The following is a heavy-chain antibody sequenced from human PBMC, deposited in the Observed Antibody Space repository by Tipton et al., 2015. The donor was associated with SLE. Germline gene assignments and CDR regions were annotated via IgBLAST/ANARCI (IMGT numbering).Heavy chain of an antibody. V-gene: IGHV4-39*07. CDR1: GGSISSSSSYY. CDR2: IYHRGST. Sequence: TLSLTCAVYGGSISSSSSYYWAWIRQPPGKGVEWIGEIYHRGSTNYNPSLKSRVTISLDTSKNQFSLKLKSVTAADTAVYYCARVDRVRGVMIGWGQGTLVTVSS. J-gene: IGHJ4*02. D-gene: IGHD3-10*01. CDR3: ARVDRVRGVMIG.